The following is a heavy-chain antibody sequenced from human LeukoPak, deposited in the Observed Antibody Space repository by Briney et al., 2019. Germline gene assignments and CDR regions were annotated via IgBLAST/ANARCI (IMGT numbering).Heavy chain of an antibody. D-gene: IGHD2-2*01. Sequence: QTGGSLRLSCAASGFTFSSYWMHWVRQAPGKGLVWVSRINTDGSSTSYADSVKGRFTISRDNAKNTLYLQMNSLRAEDTAVYYCARVASSTSWPFDYWGQGTLVTVSS. CDR3: ARVASSTSWPFDY. CDR1: GFTFSSYW. J-gene: IGHJ4*02. CDR2: INTDGSST. V-gene: IGHV3-74*01.